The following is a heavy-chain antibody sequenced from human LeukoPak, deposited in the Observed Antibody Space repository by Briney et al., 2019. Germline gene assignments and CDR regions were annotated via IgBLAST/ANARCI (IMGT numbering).Heavy chain of an antibody. CDR2: LNGDGTNI. Sequence: GSLRLSCVASGFTFSNYWMQWVRQVPGKGLVWVSRLNGDGTNIIYADSVKGRFTISRDNAENTLYLQMNSLRAEDTALYYCARSQSGVFDVWGQGTMVTVSS. J-gene: IGHJ3*01. V-gene: IGHV3-74*01. CDR3: ARSQSGVFDV. CDR1: GFTFSNYW. D-gene: IGHD2-8*01.